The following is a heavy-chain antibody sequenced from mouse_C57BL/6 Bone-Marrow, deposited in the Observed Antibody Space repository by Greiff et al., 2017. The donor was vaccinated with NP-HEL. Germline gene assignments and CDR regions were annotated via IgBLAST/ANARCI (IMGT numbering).Heavy chain of an antibody. D-gene: IGHD2-12*01. CDR3: ARYSCYSIDY. V-gene: IGHV1-64*01. Sequence: QVQLQQPGAELVKPGASVKLSCKASGYTFTSYWMHWVKQRPGQGLEWIGMIHPNSGSTNYNEKFKSKATLTVDKSSSTAYMQLSSRTSYDAAVYYCARYSCYSIDYWGQGTSVTVSS. CDR2: IHPNSGST. CDR1: GYTFTSYW. J-gene: IGHJ4*01.